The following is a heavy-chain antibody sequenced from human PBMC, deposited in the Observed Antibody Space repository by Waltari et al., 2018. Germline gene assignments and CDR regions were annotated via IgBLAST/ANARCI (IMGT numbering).Heavy chain of an antibody. CDR2: SWYDGSRT. D-gene: IGHD3-10*01. V-gene: IGHV3-33*01. J-gene: IGHJ4*02. CDR1: VFIFSSNG. Sequence: QIQLVESGGGLVQPGRSLRLSCAASVFIFSSNGMHWFRQAPGKGREWVAGSWYDGSRTLYADSVKGRFTISRDNSKNTLSLQMNSLRAEDTALYYCARGRGVLSDAYFDYWGQGTLVTVSS. CDR3: ARGRGVLSDAYFDY.